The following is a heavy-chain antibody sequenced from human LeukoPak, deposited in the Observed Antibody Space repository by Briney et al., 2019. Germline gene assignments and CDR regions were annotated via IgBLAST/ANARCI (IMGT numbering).Heavy chain of an antibody. CDR3: AKGAVGRLGELSIGAYYFDY. J-gene: IGHJ4*02. Sequence: LSCAASGFTFDDYAMQWVRQAPGKGLEWVSGISWNSGSIVYADSGKGRFTIYRDNAKNSLYLQMNSLRAEDRALYCCAKGAVGRLGELSIGAYYFDYWGQGTLVTVSS. V-gene: IGHV3-9*01. D-gene: IGHD3-16*02. CDR2: ISWNSGSI. CDR1: GFTFDDYA.